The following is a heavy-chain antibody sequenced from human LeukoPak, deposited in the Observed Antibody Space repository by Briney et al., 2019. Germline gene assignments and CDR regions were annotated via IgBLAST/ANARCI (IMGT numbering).Heavy chain of an antibody. J-gene: IGHJ6*03. V-gene: IGHV3-43*02. Sequence: GGSLRLSCAASGLTFSSHWMHWVRQAPGKGLEWVSLISGDGGSTYYADSVKGRFTISRDNSKNSLYLQMNSLRTEDTALYYCAKQEMATGHYYYYYMDVWGKGTTVTVSS. CDR1: GLTFSSHW. CDR3: AKQEMATGHYYYYYMDV. CDR2: ISGDGGST. D-gene: IGHD5-24*01.